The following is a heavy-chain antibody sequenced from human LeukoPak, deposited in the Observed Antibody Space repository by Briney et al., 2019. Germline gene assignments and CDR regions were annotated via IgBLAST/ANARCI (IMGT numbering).Heavy chain of an antibody. J-gene: IGHJ4*02. CDR3: AKDLGRGYSYGYFDY. D-gene: IGHD5-18*01. CDR2: ISDSGGST. CDR1: GFTFSSYA. Sequence: GGSLRLSCAASGFTFSSYAMSWVRQAPGKGLEWVSAISDSGGSTYSTDSVKGRFTISRDNSKSTLYLQMNSLRAEDTAVYYCAKDLGRGYSYGYFDYWGQGTLVTVSS. V-gene: IGHV3-23*01.